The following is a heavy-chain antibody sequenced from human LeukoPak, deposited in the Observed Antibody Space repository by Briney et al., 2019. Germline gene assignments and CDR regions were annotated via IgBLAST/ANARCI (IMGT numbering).Heavy chain of an antibody. J-gene: IGHJ1*01. CDR3: AKEDAAYYDSSDFYYGYFQH. D-gene: IGHD3-22*01. V-gene: IGHV3-23*01. CDR1: GFTFTSYA. Sequence: PGGSLRLSCAASGFTFTSYAMSWVRQAPGKGLEWVSAISAGGSNTYYADSVKGRFTISRDNSKNTLYLQMNSLRAEDTAVYYCAKEDAAYYDSSDFYYGYFQHWGQGTLVTVSS. CDR2: ISAGGSNT.